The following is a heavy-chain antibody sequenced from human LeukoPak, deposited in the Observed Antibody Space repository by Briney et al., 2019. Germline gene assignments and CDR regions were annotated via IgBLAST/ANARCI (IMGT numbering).Heavy chain of an antibody. Sequence: GGSLRLSCAASGFTFSNYAMHWVRQAPGKGLEWVAVISYDGSNKYYADSVKGRFTISRDNSKNTLYLQMNSLRAEDTAVFYCARGLAYYYASSAYFLDFWGQGTLVTVSS. CDR1: GFTFSNYA. J-gene: IGHJ4*02. CDR2: ISYDGSNK. CDR3: ARGLAYYYASSAYFLDF. V-gene: IGHV3-30*04. D-gene: IGHD3-22*01.